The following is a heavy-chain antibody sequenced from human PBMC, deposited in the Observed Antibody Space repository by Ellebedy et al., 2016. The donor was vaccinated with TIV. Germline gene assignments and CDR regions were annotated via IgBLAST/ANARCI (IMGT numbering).Heavy chain of an antibody. V-gene: IGHV4-59*01. Sequence: MPSETLSLTCTVSGASIRSYYWSWIRQPPGKGLEWIGYIYYSGSTNYNPSLKSRVTISIDTSNNQFSLQLSSVTAADTAVYCCARREGYYGSGSYYANWGQGTLVTVSS. CDR2: IYYSGST. CDR3: ARREGYYGSGSYYAN. CDR1: GASIRSYY. J-gene: IGHJ4*02. D-gene: IGHD3-10*01.